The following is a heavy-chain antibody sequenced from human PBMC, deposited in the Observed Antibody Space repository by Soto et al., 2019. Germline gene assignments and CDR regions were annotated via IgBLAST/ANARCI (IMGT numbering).Heavy chain of an antibody. J-gene: IGHJ6*03. CDR1: GGSISSYY. D-gene: IGHD6-13*01. Sequence: SETLSLTCTVSGGSISSYYWNWIRQPPGKGLEWIGYIYNSGSTNYNPSLKSRVTISVDTSKNQFSLKLSSVTAADTAVYYCAKCSRKSSSWYSDYYYYYMDVWGKGTTVTVSS. CDR3: AKCSRKSSSWYSDYYYYYMDV. V-gene: IGHV4-59*01. CDR2: IYNSGST.